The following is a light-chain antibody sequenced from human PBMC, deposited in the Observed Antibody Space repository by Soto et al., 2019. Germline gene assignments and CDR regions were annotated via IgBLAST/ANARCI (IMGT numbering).Light chain of an antibody. CDR3: QQYNSYSWT. V-gene: IGKV1-5*03. Sequence: DIQMTQSPSTLSASVGDRVTISCRSSQSISSWLAWYQQKPGKAPKLLISQASSLESGVPSRFSGSGSETEFTLTISGMQPDDLASYYCQQYNSYSWTFGQGTKVDIK. J-gene: IGKJ1*01. CDR1: QSISSW. CDR2: QAS.